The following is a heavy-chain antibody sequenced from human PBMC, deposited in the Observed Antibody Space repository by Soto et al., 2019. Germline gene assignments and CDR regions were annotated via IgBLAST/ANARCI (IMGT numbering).Heavy chain of an antibody. CDR1: GFTFSSYS. D-gene: IGHD2-15*01. V-gene: IGHV3-21*01. CDR2: ISSSSSYI. J-gene: IGHJ6*02. Sequence: PGGSLRLSCAASGFTFSSYSMNWVRQAPGKGLEWVSSISSSSSYIYYADSVKGRFTISRDNAKNSLYLQMNSLRAEDTAVYYCARQYCSGGSCYSNHYGMDVWGQGTTVTV. CDR3: ARQYCSGGSCYSNHYGMDV.